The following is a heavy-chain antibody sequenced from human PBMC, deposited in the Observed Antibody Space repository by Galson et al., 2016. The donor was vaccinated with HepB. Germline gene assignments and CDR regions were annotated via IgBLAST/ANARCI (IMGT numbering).Heavy chain of an antibody. CDR2: VTDSATTI. V-gene: IGHV3-48*02. CDR1: GFTFKNYN. D-gene: IGHD3-22*01. Sequence: AASGFTFKNYNMNWVRQAPGKGPEWVAYVTDSATTIYYADSVRGRFIISRDNANSSLYLQMNSLRDEDTALYYCVRLERGVAVGGYFRGWYFDLWGRGTLVTVSS. J-gene: IGHJ2*01. CDR3: VRLERGVAVGGYFRGWYFDL.